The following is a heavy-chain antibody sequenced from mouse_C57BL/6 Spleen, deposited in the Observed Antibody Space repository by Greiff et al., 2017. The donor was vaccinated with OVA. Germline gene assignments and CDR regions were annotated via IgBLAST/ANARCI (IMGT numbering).Heavy chain of an antibody. CDR1: GYTFTSYW. D-gene: IGHD1-1*01. V-gene: IGHV1-52*01. J-gene: IGHJ4*01. CDR2: IDPSDSDT. CDR3: ARGGVVLYYAMDY. Sequence: QVQLQQSGAELVRPGSSVKLSCKASGYTFTSYWMHWVKQRPIQGLEWIGNIDPSDSDTHYNQKFKDKATLTVDKSSSTAYMQLSSLTSEDSAVYYCARGGVVLYYAMDYWGQGTSVTVSS.